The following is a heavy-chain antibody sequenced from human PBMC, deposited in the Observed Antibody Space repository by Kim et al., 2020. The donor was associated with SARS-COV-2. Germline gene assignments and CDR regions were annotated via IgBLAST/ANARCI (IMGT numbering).Heavy chain of an antibody. V-gene: IGHV4-31*03. Sequence: SETLSLTCTVSGGSISSGGYYWSWIRQHPGKGLEWIGYIYYSGSTYYNPSLKSRVTISVDTSKNQFSLKLSSVTAADTAVYYCAGEGIHYYGPPNYGMDVWGQGTTVTVSS. CDR3: AGEGIHYYGPPNYGMDV. D-gene: IGHD3-10*01. CDR1: GGSISSGGYY. CDR2: IYYSGST. J-gene: IGHJ6*02.